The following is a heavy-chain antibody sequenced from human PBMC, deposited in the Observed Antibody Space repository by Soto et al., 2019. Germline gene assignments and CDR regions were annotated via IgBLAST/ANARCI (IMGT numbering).Heavy chain of an antibody. CDR3: ALGITMIVVVSY. J-gene: IGHJ4*02. Sequence: QVQLVQSGAEVKKPGSSVKVSCKASGGTFSSYAISWVRQAPGQGFEWMGGIIPIFGTANYAQKFQGRVTITADESTSTDYMELSSLRYEETAVYYCALGITMIVVVSYWGQGTLVTVSS. CDR2: IIPIFGTA. V-gene: IGHV1-69*12. D-gene: IGHD3-22*01. CDR1: GGTFSSYA.